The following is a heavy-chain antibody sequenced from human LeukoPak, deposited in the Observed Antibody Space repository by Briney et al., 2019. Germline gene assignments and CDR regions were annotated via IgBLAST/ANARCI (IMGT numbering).Heavy chain of an antibody. J-gene: IGHJ4*02. Sequence: GGSLRLSCAASGFTFSSYSMNWVRQAPGKGLEWVSSISSSSSYIYYADSVKGRFTISRDNAKNSLYLQMNSLRAEDTALYYCAKDIERFDFWSGYYTYWGQGTLVTVSS. D-gene: IGHD3-3*01. V-gene: IGHV3-21*04. CDR2: ISSSSSYI. CDR3: AKDIERFDFWSGYYTY. CDR1: GFTFSSYS.